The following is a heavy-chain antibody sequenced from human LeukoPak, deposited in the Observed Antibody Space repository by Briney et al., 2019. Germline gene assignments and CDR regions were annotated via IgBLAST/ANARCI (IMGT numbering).Heavy chain of an antibody. D-gene: IGHD1-26*01. CDR1: GGSISSYY. J-gene: IGHJ4*02. CDR3: ASSTQSYGELYGFDY. CDR2: IYTSGST. V-gene: IGHV4-4*07. Sequence: PSQTLSLTCTVSGGSISSYYWSWIRQPAGKGLEWIGRIYTSGSTNYNPSLKSLVTMSVNTSKTQFSLKLRSVTAADTAVYYCASSTQSYGELYGFDYWGQGTLVTVSS.